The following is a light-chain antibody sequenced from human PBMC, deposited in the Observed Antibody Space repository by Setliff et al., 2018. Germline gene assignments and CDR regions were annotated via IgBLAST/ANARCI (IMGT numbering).Light chain of an antibody. V-gene: IGLV2-14*03. CDR3: SSYTSSSTPEV. J-gene: IGLJ1*01. Sequence: QSALAQPASVSGSPGQSITISCTGTSSDVGGYNYVSWYQQHPGKAPKLMIYDVSYRPSGVSNRFSGSKSGNTASLTISGLQAEDEADYYCSSYTSSSTPEVFGTGTKGTVL. CDR2: DVS. CDR1: SSDVGGYNY.